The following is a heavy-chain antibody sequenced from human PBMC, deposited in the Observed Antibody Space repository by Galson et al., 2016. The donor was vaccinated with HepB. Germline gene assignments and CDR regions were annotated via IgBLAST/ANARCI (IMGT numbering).Heavy chain of an antibody. CDR3: ARYSYFYEPTCSHKLYAFDI. V-gene: IGHV1-2*04. D-gene: IGHD5/OR15-5a*01. Sequence: SVKVSCKASGYTFTDYFIYWLRQAPGQGLEWMGWIHLNSGSTNYGQKFEGWVTMTRYTSISTAYMELSRLKSDDTAMYYCARYSYFYEPTCSHKLYAFDIWGEGTMVTVSS. CDR1: GYTFTDYF. J-gene: IGHJ3*02. CDR2: IHLNSGST.